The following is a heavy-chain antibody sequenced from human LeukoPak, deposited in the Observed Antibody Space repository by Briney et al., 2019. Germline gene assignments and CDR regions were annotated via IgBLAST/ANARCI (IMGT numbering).Heavy chain of an antibody. V-gene: IGHV1-46*01. CDR1: GSTFTIYY. CDR3: ARDQNEYSSSSIGLDY. J-gene: IGHJ4*02. D-gene: IGHD6-6*01. CDR2: INPSGGST. Sequence: GSAVKVCCTSSGSTFTIYYMHWDRLPPGQGLEWMGIINPSGGSTSYAQKFQGRVTMTRDMSTSTVYMELSSLRSEDTAVYYCARDQNEYSSSSIGLDYWGQGTLVTVSS.